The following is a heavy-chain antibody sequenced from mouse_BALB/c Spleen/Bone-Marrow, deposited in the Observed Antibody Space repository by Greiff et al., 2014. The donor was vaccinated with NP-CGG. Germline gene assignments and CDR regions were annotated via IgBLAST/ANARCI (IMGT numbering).Heavy chain of an antibody. CDR2: IWADGST. Sequence: VKLQESGPGLVAPSQSLSITCTVSGFSLTSYGVHWVRQPPGKGLEWLGVIWADGSTNYNSALMSRLSISKDNSKNQVFLKMNSLQTDDTAMYYCARTARATTGFAYWGQGTLVTVSA. J-gene: IGHJ3*01. V-gene: IGHV2-9*02. CDR3: ARTARATTGFAY. CDR1: GFSLTSYG. D-gene: IGHD3-2*01.